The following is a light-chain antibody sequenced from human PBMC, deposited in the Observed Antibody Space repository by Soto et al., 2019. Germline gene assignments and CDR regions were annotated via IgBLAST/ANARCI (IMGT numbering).Light chain of an antibody. Sequence: DIQMTQSPFSLSASVGDRVTITCRASQGIRNDLAWYQQKAGKAPKRLIFAASSLHSGVPSRFSGSGFGTEFTLTISSLQPEDFAAYYCLQQNTFPWTFGQGTKVEIK. J-gene: IGKJ1*01. CDR2: AAS. CDR1: QGIRND. CDR3: LQQNTFPWT. V-gene: IGKV1-17*01.